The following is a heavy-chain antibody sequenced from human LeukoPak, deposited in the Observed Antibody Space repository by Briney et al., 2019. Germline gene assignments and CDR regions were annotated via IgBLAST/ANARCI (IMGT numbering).Heavy chain of an antibody. J-gene: IGHJ3*02. CDR3: ARTTYYEFWSGSPGAFDI. CDR2: INHRGST. D-gene: IGHD3-3*01. V-gene: IGHV4-34*01. CDR1: GGSFSGYY. Sequence: SETLSLTCGVYGGSFSGYYWTWIRQPPGKGLEWIGEINHRGSTNYNPSLKSRVTISVDTSKNEFSLNLDSVTAADTAVYYCARTTYYEFWSGSPGAFDIWGQGPRVTVSS.